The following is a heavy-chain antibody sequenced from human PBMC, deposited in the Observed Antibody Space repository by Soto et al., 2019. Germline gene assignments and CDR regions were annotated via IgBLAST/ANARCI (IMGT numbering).Heavy chain of an antibody. CDR1: GFTVSSNY. CDR2: IYSGGST. J-gene: IGHJ6*02. V-gene: IGHV3-53*01. Sequence: PGGSLRLSCAASGFTVSSNYMSWVRQAPGKGLEWVSVIYSGGSTYYADSVKGRFTISRDNSKNTLYLQMNSLRAEDTAVYYCARDHGPYVGLGGMDVWGQGTTVTVSS. CDR3: ARDHGPYVGLGGMDV. D-gene: IGHD3-10*01.